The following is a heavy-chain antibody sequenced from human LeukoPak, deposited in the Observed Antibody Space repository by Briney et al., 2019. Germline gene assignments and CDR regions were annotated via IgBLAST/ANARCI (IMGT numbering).Heavy chain of an antibody. Sequence: GASVKVSCKASGYTFTSYYMHWVRQAPGQGLEWVGIINPSGGSTSYAQKFQGRVTITADESTSTAYMELSSLRSEDTAVYYCARDLGSRDGYNPPNLFDSWGQGTLVTVSS. CDR1: GYTFTSYY. D-gene: IGHD5-24*01. J-gene: IGHJ4*02. V-gene: IGHV1-46*01. CDR2: INPSGGST. CDR3: ARDLGSRDGYNPPNLFDS.